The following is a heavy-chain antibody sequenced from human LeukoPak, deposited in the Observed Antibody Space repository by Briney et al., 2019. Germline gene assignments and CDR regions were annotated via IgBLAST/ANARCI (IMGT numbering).Heavy chain of an antibody. Sequence: GGSLRLSCAASGFTFSSYAMSWVRQAPGKGLEWVSGISGSYASTYYADSVKGRFTISRDNSKKTLYLQMNSLRAEDTAVYYCAKAKLVGGTTYYYYGMDVWGQGTTVTVSS. CDR2: ISGSYAST. CDR3: AKAKLVGGTTYYYYGMDV. J-gene: IGHJ6*02. D-gene: IGHD1-26*01. CDR1: GFTFSSYA. V-gene: IGHV3-23*01.